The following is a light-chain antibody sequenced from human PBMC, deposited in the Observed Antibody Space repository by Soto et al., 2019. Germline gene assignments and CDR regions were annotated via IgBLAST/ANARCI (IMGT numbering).Light chain of an antibody. J-gene: IGKJ5*01. Sequence: DIVRTQCPATLSVSAGERATVSCRASQSVSSNLAWYQQKPGQAPRLLIYGASTRATGIPARFSGSGSGTEFTLTISSLQSEDFAVYYCQQYYDWPITFGQGTRLEIK. V-gene: IGKV3-15*01. CDR2: GAS. CDR3: QQYYDWPIT. CDR1: QSVSSN.